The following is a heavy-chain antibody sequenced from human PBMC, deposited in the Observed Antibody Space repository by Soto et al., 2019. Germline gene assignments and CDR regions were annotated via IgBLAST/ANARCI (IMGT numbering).Heavy chain of an antibody. Sequence: XESLKISGKGSGGSFSSYWIAWVLQMPGKGLEWMGIISPGDSYTKYSQSFQGQVTISADKSISTAFLQWNSLKASDTGMYYCARHATYYDILTGYYFDYWGQGTPVTVSS. J-gene: IGHJ4*02. CDR1: GGSFSSYW. V-gene: IGHV5-51*01. D-gene: IGHD3-9*01. CDR3: ARHATYYDILTGYYFDY. CDR2: ISPGDSYT.